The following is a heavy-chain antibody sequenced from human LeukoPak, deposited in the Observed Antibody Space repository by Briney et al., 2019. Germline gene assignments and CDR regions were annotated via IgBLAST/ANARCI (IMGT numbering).Heavy chain of an antibody. Sequence: ASVKVSCKASGYTFTSYYMHWVRQAPGQGLEWMGIINPSGGSTSYAQKFQGRVTITRNTSISTAYMELSSLRSEDTAVYYCARGRRLRYFDWSNYYYYMDVWGKGTTVTVSS. V-gene: IGHV1-46*01. CDR2: INPSGGST. CDR1: GYTFTSYY. D-gene: IGHD3-9*01. CDR3: ARGRRLRYFDWSNYYYYMDV. J-gene: IGHJ6*03.